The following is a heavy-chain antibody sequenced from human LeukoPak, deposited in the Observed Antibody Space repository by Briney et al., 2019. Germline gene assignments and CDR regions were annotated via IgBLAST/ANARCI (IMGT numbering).Heavy chain of an antibody. J-gene: IGHJ6*02. CDR1: GFTFSSYA. D-gene: IGHD4-17*01. Sequence: GGSLRLSCVASGFTFSSYAMSWVRQAPGKGLERVSAISGSGGSTYYADSVKGRFTISRDNSKNTLYLQMNSLRAEDTAVYYCAKDHTVNYYYYGMDVWGQGTTVTVSS. CDR3: AKDHTVNYYYYGMDV. CDR2: ISGSGGST. V-gene: IGHV3-23*01.